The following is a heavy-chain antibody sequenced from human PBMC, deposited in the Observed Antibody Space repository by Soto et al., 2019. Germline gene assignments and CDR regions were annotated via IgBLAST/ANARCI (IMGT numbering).Heavy chain of an antibody. CDR1: GYTFTDYY. Sequence: QVQLVQSGAEVKKPGASVKVSCRKSGYTFTDYYIHWVRQAPGQGLEWLAIINPDSGGTNYAQDFKRTVNLTMDTLTSTVYAVLSGPRAWDSATVTCARYLAAGDAWGQGTMVTVSS. CDR3: ARYLAAGDA. CDR2: INPDSGGT. J-gene: IGHJ5*02. D-gene: IGHD6-13*01. V-gene: IGHV1-46*01.